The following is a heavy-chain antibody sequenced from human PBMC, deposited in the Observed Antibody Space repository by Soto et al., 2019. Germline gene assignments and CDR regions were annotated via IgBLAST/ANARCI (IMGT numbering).Heavy chain of an antibody. J-gene: IGHJ6*02. CDR2: ISAYNGNT. V-gene: IGHV1-18*01. CDR1: GYTFTSYG. Sequence: QVQLVQSGAEVKKPGASVKVSCKASGYTFTSYGISWVRQAPGQGLEWMGWISAYNGNTNYAQKLQGRVTMTTDTSTSTAYMELRSLRSDDTAVYYCAREGWKWLDLALDDYYGMDVWGQGTTVTVSS. CDR3: AREGWKWLDLALDDYYGMDV. D-gene: IGHD3-22*01.